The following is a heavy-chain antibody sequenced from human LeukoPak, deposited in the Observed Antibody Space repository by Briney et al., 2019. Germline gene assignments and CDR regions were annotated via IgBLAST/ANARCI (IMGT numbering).Heavy chain of an antibody. V-gene: IGHV3-30*18. J-gene: IGHJ4*02. CDR2: ISFDGSNK. Sequence: GRSLRLSCAASGFTFSSYGMHWVRQAPGKGLEWVAVISFDGSNKYYADSVKGRFTISRDNSKNTLDLQMNSLRAEDTAVYYCAKQREGSSWSPDYWGQGTLVTVSS. CDR3: AKQREGSSWSPDY. D-gene: IGHD6-13*01. CDR1: GFTFSSYG.